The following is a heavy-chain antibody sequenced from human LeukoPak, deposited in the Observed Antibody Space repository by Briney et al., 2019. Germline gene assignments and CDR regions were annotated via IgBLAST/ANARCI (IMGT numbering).Heavy chain of an antibody. D-gene: IGHD1-26*01. Sequence: GGSLRLSCAASGFTVSSNYMSWVRQAPGKGLEWVSVIYSGGSTYYADSVKGRFTISRDNSKNTLYLQMNSLRAEDTAVYYCARDPSGSYGMDVWGQGTTVTVSS. CDR3: ARDPSGSYGMDV. CDR2: IYSGGST. V-gene: IGHV3-66*01. J-gene: IGHJ6*02. CDR1: GFTVSSNY.